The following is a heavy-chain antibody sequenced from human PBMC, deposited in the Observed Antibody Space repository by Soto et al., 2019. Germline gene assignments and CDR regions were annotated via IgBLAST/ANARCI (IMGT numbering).Heavy chain of an antibody. CDR1: GGSISSGGYY. J-gene: IGHJ4*02. CDR3: ARIFSSSTALDY. Sequence: QVQLHESSPGLVKPSQTLSLTCNVSGGSISSGGYYWSWIRQHPGKGLEWIGYIYYSGSTYYNPSRKSRVTISVDTSKNQFSLKLSSVTAADTAVYYCARIFSSSTALDYWGQGTLVTVSS. D-gene: IGHD6-6*01. CDR2: IYYSGST. V-gene: IGHV4-31*03.